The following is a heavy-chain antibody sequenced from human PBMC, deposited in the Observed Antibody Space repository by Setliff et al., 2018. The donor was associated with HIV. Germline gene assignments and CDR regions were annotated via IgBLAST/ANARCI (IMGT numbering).Heavy chain of an antibody. D-gene: IGHD4-17*01. Sequence: SETLSLTCKVSGASISSYYWSWVRQPPGKGLEWIGYIYNSGYSNSKPSLKSRVTMSLDTSKNQFSLTLTSVTATDTAVYYCARHRKDDYFLTAYFDSLGQGALVTVSS. V-gene: IGHV4-59*08. CDR3: ARHRKDDYFLTAYFDS. CDR1: GASISSYY. CDR2: IYNSGYS. J-gene: IGHJ4*02.